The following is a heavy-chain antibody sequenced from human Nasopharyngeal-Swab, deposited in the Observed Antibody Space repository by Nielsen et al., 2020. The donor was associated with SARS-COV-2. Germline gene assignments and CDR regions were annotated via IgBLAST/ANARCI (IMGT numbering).Heavy chain of an antibody. CDR2: IDPSDDYT. J-gene: IGHJ4*02. CDR3: ARFYGGYYNLYFDY. CDR1: GYNFPSYW. Sequence: GEALKISCKGSGYNFPSYWISWVRQMPGKGLEWMGTIDPSDDYTNYRPSFQSRVTISADKSISTAYLQWSSLKASDTAMYYCARFYGGYYNLYFDYWGQGTLVTVSS. D-gene: IGHD3-22*01. V-gene: IGHV5-10-1*01.